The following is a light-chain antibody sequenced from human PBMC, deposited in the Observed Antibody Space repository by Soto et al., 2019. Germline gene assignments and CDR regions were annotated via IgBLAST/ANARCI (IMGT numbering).Light chain of an antibody. CDR3: QQYAVWPPQT. Sequence: EIVMTQSPATLSVSPGERATLSCRASQTVIRNLAWYQQKPGQTPRLLIFGASTRATGIPARLSGSGSGTEFTLTISSLQPEDFAVYYCQQYAVWPPQTFGQGTKVDI. CDR2: GAS. CDR1: QTVIRN. V-gene: IGKV3-15*01. J-gene: IGKJ1*01.